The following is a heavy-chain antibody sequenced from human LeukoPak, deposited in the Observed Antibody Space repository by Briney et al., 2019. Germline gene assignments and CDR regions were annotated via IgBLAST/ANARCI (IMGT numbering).Heavy chain of an antibody. CDR1: GFTFGDYA. CDR3: TRVSITMVRGVNYYYGMDV. J-gene: IGHJ6*02. V-gene: IGHV3-49*04. D-gene: IGHD3-10*01. CDR2: IRAKPYGGTT. Sequence: GGSLRLSCTASGFTFGDYATSWVRQAPGKGLEWVGFIRAKPYGGTTEYAASVKGRFAISRDDSKSIAYLQMNSLKTEDTAVYYCTRVSITMVRGVNYYYGMDVWGQGTTVTVSS.